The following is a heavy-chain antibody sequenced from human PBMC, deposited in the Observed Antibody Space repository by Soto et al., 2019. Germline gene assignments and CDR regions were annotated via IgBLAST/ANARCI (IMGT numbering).Heavy chain of an antibody. CDR1: GGSFSGYY. Sequence: QVQLQQWGAGLLKPSETLSLTCAVYGGSFSGYYWSWIRQPPGKGLEWIGEINHSGSTNYNPSLKSRVTISVDTSKNQFSLKLSSVTAADTAVYYCARARYCSSTSCLYYFDYWGQGTLVTVSS. CDR2: INHSGST. V-gene: IGHV4-34*01. D-gene: IGHD2-2*01. CDR3: ARARYCSSTSCLYYFDY. J-gene: IGHJ4*02.